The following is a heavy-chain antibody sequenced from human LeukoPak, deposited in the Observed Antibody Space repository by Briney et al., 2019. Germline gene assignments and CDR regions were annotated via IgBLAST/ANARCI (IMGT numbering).Heavy chain of an antibody. CDR2: ISGSGGDT. Sequence: GGSLRLSCSASRFTFSSYAMHWVRQAPGKGLEFVSAISGSGGDTYYADSVKGRFTISRDNSKNTLYLQMNSLRAEDTAVYYCAKKGATTGDFDYWGQGTLVTVSS. D-gene: IGHD1-26*01. V-gene: IGHV3-64*04. CDR1: RFTFSSYA. CDR3: AKKGATTGDFDY. J-gene: IGHJ4*02.